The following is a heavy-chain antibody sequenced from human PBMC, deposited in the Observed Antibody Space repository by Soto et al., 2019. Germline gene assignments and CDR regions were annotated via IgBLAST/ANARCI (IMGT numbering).Heavy chain of an antibody. CDR3: ARAGKMTTVTEN. V-gene: IGHV3-21*01. J-gene: IGHJ4*02. CDR2: ISSSSSYI. CDR1: GFTFSSYS. Sequence: GGSLRLSCAASGFTFSSYSMNWVRQAPGKGLEWVSSISSSSSYIYYADSVKGRFTISRDNAKNSLYLQMNSLRAEDTAVYYCARAGKMTTVTENWGQGTLVTVSS. D-gene: IGHD4-17*01.